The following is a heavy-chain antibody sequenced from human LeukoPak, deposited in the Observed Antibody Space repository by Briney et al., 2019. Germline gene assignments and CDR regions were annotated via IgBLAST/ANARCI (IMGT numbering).Heavy chain of an antibody. Sequence: SETLSLTCTVSGGSISSYYWSWIRQPPGKGLEWIGYIYHSGSTYYNPSLKSRVTISVDRSKNQFSLKLSSVTAADTAVYYCARAKQQLVEFDYWGQGTLVTVSS. CDR2: IYHSGST. CDR3: ARAKQQLVEFDY. D-gene: IGHD6-13*01. CDR1: GGSISSYY. V-gene: IGHV4-59*12. J-gene: IGHJ4*02.